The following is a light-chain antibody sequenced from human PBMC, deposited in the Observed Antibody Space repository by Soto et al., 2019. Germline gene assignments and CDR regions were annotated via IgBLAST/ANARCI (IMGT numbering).Light chain of an antibody. Sequence: DIQMTQSPSTLSASVGDRVTITCRASQSISSWLAWYQQKPGKAPKLLIYDVSSLESGVPSRFSGSGSGTEFTLTISSLQPDDIATYYCQQYDTFWTCGQGTKVEIK. CDR2: DVS. CDR3: QQYDTFWT. CDR1: QSISSW. J-gene: IGKJ1*01. V-gene: IGKV1-5*01.